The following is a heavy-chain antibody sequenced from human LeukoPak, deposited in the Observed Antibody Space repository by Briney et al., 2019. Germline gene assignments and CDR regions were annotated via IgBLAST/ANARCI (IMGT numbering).Heavy chain of an antibody. V-gene: IGHV4-4*07. D-gene: IGHD5-18*01. CDR1: GDSISNYY. J-gene: IGHJ4*02. Sequence: SETLSLTCTVSGDSISNYYWSWIRQPAGKGLEWIGRIYTSGSTNYNPSLKSRVTMSVDTSKNQFSLKLSSVTAADTAVYYCGSRSGYSYGLDYWGQGTLVTVSS. CDR2: IYTSGST. CDR3: GSRSGYSYGLDY.